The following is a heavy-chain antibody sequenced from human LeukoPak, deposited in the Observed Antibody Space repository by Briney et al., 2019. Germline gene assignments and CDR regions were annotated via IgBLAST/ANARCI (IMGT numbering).Heavy chain of an antibody. CDR2: FDPEDGET. J-gene: IGHJ6*02. Sequence: ASVKVSCKVSGYTLTELSMHWVRPAPGKGLEWMGGFDPEDGETIYAQKFQGRVTMTEDTSTDTAYMELNSLRSDDTAVYYCATDPGEIVPAAKGPRGDYCYGMDVWGQGTTVTVSS. V-gene: IGHV1-24*01. CDR3: ATDPGEIVPAAKGPRGDYCYGMDV. D-gene: IGHD2-2*01. CDR1: GYTLTELS.